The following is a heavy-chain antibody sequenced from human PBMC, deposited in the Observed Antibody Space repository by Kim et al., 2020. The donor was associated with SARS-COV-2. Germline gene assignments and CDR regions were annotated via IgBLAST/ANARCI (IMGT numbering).Heavy chain of an antibody. J-gene: IGHJ4*02. D-gene: IGHD3-22*01. Sequence: GGSLRLSCAASGFTFSSYAMTWVRQAPGKGLEWVSGISGSGGSTYYAESVKGRFTISRDNSKNTLYLQMNSLRAEDTAGNYCAKDRSAGGYDSNFDYWGQGTLVTVSS. CDR2: ISGSGGST. V-gene: IGHV3-23*01. CDR3: AKDRSAGGYDSNFDY. CDR1: GFTFSSYA.